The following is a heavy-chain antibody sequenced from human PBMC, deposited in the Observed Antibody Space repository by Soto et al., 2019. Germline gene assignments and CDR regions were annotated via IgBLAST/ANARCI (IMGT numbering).Heavy chain of an antibody. V-gene: IGHV3-53*01. J-gene: IGHJ6*02. CDR1: GFTVSSNY. D-gene: IGHD3-10*01. CDR2: IYSGGST. Sequence: GGSLRLSCAASGFTVSSNYMSWVRQAPGKGLEWVSVIYSGGSTYYADSVRGRFTISRDNSKNTLYLQMKSLRAEDTAVYYCAPQPLPGDYGMDVWGQGTTVTVSS. CDR3: APQPLPGDYGMDV.